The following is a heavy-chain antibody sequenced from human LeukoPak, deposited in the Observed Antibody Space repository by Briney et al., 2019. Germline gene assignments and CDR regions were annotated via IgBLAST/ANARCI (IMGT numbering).Heavy chain of an antibody. D-gene: IGHD3-22*01. CDR1: GFTFSTYA. CDR2: IGGSDGRT. Sequence: GGSLRLSCAASGFTFSTYAMSWVRQAPGKGLEWVSLIGGSDGRTRYADSVKGRFTISRDNSKNTLYLEMNSLRAEDTAVYYCVKDSSSYDWGYMDVWGKGTTVTISS. V-gene: IGHV3-23*01. CDR3: VKDSSSYDWGYMDV. J-gene: IGHJ6*03.